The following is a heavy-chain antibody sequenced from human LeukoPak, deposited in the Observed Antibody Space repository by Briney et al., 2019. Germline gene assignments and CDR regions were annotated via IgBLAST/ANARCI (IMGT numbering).Heavy chain of an antibody. V-gene: IGHV3-74*01. D-gene: IGHD6-13*01. Sequence: GGSLRLSCAASGFTFSSYWMHWVRQAPGKGLVWVSRINSDGSSTSYADSVKGRFTISRDNAKNTLYLQMNRLRGEDTAVYYCATYSSSWHAIDYWGQGTLVTVSS. J-gene: IGHJ4*02. CDR3: ATYSSSWHAIDY. CDR2: INSDGSST. CDR1: GFTFSSYW.